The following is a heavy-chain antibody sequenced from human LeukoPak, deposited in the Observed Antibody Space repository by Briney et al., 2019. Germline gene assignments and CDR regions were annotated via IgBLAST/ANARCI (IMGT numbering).Heavy chain of an antibody. CDR3: ARGSGYLETFDY. V-gene: IGHV3-30*04. CDR1: GFIFSSYA. Sequence: PGGSLRLSCAASGFIFSSYAMHWVRQAPGKGPEWVAVISYDGSNKYYADSVKGRFTISRDNSRNTLYLQMNSLRAEDTAVYYCARGSGYLETFDYWGQGILVTVSS. J-gene: IGHJ4*02. D-gene: IGHD3-22*01. CDR2: ISYDGSNK.